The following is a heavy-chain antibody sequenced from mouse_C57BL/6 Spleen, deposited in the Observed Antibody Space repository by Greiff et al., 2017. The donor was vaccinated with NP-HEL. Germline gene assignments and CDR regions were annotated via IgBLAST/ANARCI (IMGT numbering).Heavy chain of an antibody. D-gene: IGHD1-1*01. CDR1: GYTFTSYW. Sequence: VQLQQSGAELVKPGASVKVSCKASGYTFTSYWMPWVKQRPGQGLEWIGRIHPSDSAPNSNQKFKGKATLTVDKSSSTAYMQLSSLTSEDSAVEYGAIWDDDGRSPFADWGQGTRVTVSA. CDR3: AIWDDDGRSPFAD. V-gene: IGHV1-74*01. J-gene: IGHJ3*01. CDR2: IHPSDSAP.